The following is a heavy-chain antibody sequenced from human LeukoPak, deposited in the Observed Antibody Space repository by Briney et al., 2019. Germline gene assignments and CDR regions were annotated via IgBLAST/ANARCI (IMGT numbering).Heavy chain of an antibody. CDR1: GFTFSDYN. D-gene: IGHD3-16*01. CDR3: VRGRHNYGYDFDY. V-gene: IGHV3-11*04. J-gene: IGHJ4*02. CDR2: ISRSGSTK. Sequence: GGPLRLSCAASGFTFSDYNMRWIRQAPGKGLEWVSSISRSGSTKYYADSVKGRFTISRDNAKNSLFLQMNGLRAEDTAVYSCVRGRHNYGYDFDYWGQGTLVTVSS.